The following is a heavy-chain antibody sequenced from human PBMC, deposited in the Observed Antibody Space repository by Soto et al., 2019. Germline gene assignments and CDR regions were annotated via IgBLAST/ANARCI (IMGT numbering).Heavy chain of an antibody. J-gene: IGHJ4*02. V-gene: IGHV1-2*04. CDR2: INPNSGGT. Sequence: ASVKVSCKASGYTFTGYYMHWVRQAPGQGLEWMGWINPNSGGTNYAQKFQGWVTMTRDTSISTAYMELSRLRSDDTAVYYCARASIAVAGSFDYWGQGTLVTVSS. CDR3: ARASIAVAGSFDY. D-gene: IGHD6-19*01. CDR1: GYTFTGYY.